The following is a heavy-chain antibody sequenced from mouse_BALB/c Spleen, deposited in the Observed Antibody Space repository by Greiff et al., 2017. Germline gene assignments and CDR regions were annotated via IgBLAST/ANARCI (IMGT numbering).Heavy chain of an antibody. CDR3: ARDRYDGFDY. CDR1: GFTFSDYY. V-gene: IGHV5-4*02. J-gene: IGHJ2*01. Sequence: EVKVVESGGGLVKPGGSLKLSCAASGFTFSDYYMYWVRQTPEKRLEWVATISDGGSYTYYPDSVKGRFTISRDNAKNNLYLQMSSLKSEDTAMYYCARDRYDGFDYWGQGTTLTVSS. D-gene: IGHD2-14*01. CDR2: ISDGGSYT.